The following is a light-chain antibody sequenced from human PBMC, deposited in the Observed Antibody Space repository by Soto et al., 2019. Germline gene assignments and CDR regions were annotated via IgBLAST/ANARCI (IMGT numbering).Light chain of an antibody. CDR1: QSISSW. V-gene: IGKV1-39*01. Sequence: DIQVTQSPSILSASVGDRVTITCRASQSISSWLAWYQQKPGKAPNLLIFGASTLQSGVPSRFSGSGSGTDFTLTISSLQPEDFATYYCLQSYRTPLTFGGGTKVDIK. J-gene: IGKJ4*01. CDR3: LQSYRTPLT. CDR2: GAS.